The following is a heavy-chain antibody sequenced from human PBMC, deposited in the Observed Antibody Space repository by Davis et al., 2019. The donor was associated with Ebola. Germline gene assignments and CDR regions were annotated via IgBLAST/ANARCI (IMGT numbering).Heavy chain of an antibody. CDR1: GDSISSSHYY. D-gene: IGHD4-17*01. J-gene: IGHJ4*02. Sequence: GSLRLSCTVSGDSISSSHYYWGWIRQPPGKGLEWIGNIYYSGSTYYNPSLKSRVTISVDTSKIQFSLKLSSVTAADTAVYYCARADGDYVHFDYWGQGILVTVSS. CDR2: IYYSGST. CDR3: ARADGDYVHFDY. V-gene: IGHV4-39*07.